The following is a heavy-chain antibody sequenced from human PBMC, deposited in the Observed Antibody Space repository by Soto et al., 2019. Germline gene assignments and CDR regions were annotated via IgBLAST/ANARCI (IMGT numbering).Heavy chain of an antibody. V-gene: IGHV4-30-2*01. CDR2: IYHSGST. J-gene: IGHJ4*02. CDR3: ARGPCYYASGSGLRY. D-gene: IGHD3-10*01. CDR1: GGSISSGGNS. Sequence: SDTLSLTCAVSGGSISSGGNSWSWIRQPPGKGLEWIGYIYHSGSTYYNPSLKSRFTISVDRSKNQFSLKLSSVTAADTAVYYCARGPCYYASGSGLRYWGQGAVVTVYS.